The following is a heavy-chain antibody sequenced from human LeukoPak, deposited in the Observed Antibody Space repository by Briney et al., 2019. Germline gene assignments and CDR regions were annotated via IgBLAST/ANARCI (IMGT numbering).Heavy chain of an antibody. CDR2: IIPILGIA. CDR1: GGSFSSYA. J-gene: IGHJ4*02. D-gene: IGHD3-22*01. V-gene: IGHV1-69*10. CDR3: ARASASGYYDSSGYDY. Sequence: GASVKVSCKASGGSFSSYAISWVRQAPGQGLEWMGRIIPILGIANYAQKFQGRVTITADKSTSTAYMELSSLRSEDTAVYYCARASASGYYDSSGYDYWGQGTLVTVSS.